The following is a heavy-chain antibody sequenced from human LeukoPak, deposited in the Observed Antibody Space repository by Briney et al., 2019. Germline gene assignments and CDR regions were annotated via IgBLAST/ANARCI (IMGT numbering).Heavy chain of an antibody. CDR1: GGSISSSSYY. V-gene: IGHV4-39*01. Sequence: SETLSLTCTVSGGSISSSSYYWGWIRQXXXXXLEWIGSIYYSGSTYYNPSLKSRVTISVDTSKNQFSLKLSSVTAADTAVYYCARRPPRRYGMDVWGQGTTVTVSS. J-gene: IGHJ6*02. CDR2: IYYSGST. CDR3: ARRPPRRYGMDV.